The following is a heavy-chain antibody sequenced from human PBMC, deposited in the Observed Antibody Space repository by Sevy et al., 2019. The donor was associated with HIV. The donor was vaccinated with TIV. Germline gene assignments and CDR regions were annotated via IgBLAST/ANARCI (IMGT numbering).Heavy chain of an antibody. Sequence: ASVKVSCKASGGTFSSYAISWVRQAPGQGLEWMGGIIPIFGTANYAQKFQGRVTINADESTSTAYMELSSLRSEDTAVYYCARARRDYYGSSTNYYYYDGMDVWGQGTTVTVSS. CDR3: ARARRDYYGSSTNYYYYDGMDV. J-gene: IGHJ6*02. CDR1: GGTFSSYA. D-gene: IGHD3-10*01. CDR2: IIPIFGTA. V-gene: IGHV1-69*13.